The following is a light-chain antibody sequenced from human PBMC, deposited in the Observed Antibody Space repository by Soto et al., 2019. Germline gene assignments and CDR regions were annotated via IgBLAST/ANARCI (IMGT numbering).Light chain of an antibody. V-gene: IGKV3-20*01. J-gene: IGKJ5*01. Sequence: EIVLTQFPGTLSLSPGERATLSCRASQSVPSISLAWYQHKPGQAPRLLIYGASNRATGIADRFSGSGSGTDFTLTIGRLEPEDFAVYFCQQYDNSLPITFGQGTRLEIK. CDR1: QSVPSIS. CDR3: QQYDNSLPIT. CDR2: GAS.